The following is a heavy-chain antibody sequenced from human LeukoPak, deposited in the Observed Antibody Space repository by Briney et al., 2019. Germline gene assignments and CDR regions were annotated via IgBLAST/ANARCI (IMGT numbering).Heavy chain of an antibody. Sequence: SETPSLTCTVSGGSISSYYWSWIRQPAGRGLEWIGRIYTSGSTNYNPSLKSRVTMSLDTSKNQFSLRLSSVTAADTAFYYCARGAAGSYHQFDYWAREPWSPSPQ. CDR1: GGSISSYY. J-gene: IGHJ4*02. CDR3: ARGAAGSYHQFDY. D-gene: IGHD1-26*01. CDR2: IYTSGST. V-gene: IGHV4-4*07.